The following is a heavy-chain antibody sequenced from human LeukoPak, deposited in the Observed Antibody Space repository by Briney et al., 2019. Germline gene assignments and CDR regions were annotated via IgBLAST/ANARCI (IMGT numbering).Heavy chain of an antibody. CDR1: GFTFSDYA. Sequence: GGSLRLSCAASGFTFSDYATSWVRQAPGKGLEWVSTIFKTGDTAHYADIVRGRFTISGDNSKNTLSLQMNSLRAEDTAIYYCAKLWGRHVWSFDYWGQGALVTVSS. CDR3: AKLWGRHVWSFDY. CDR2: IFKTGDTA. D-gene: IGHD3-16*01. J-gene: IGHJ4*02. V-gene: IGHV3-23*01.